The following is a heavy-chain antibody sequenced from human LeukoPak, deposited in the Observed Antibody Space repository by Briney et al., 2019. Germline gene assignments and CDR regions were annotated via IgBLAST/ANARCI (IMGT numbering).Heavy chain of an antibody. Sequence: ASVKVSCKASGYTFTGYYVHWVRQAPGQGLEWMGWINPNSGGTNYAQKFQGRVTMTRDTSISTAYMELSRLRSDDTAVYYCARDLIHRTYYYDSSGYYDAFDIWGQGTMVTVSS. CDR1: GYTFTGYY. CDR2: INPNSGGT. J-gene: IGHJ3*02. D-gene: IGHD3-22*01. V-gene: IGHV1-2*02. CDR3: ARDLIHRTYYYDSSGYYDAFDI.